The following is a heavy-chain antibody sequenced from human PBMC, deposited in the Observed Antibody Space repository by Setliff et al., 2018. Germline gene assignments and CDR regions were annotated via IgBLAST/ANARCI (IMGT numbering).Heavy chain of an antibody. Sequence: SETLSLTCAVYGGSFSGYYWSWIRQPPGKGLEWIGEINHSGSTNYNPSLKSRVTISVDTSKNQFSLKLSSVTAADTAVYYCARVGTGAAAGRTFDYWGQGTLVTVSS. V-gene: IGHV4-34*01. D-gene: IGHD6-13*01. CDR1: GGSFSGYY. J-gene: IGHJ4*02. CDR3: ARVGTGAAAGRTFDY. CDR2: INHSGST.